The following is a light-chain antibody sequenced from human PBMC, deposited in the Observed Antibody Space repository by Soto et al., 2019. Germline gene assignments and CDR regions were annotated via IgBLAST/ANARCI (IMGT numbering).Light chain of an antibody. J-gene: IGKJ1*01. Sequence: EIVLTQSPGTLSLSPGERAALSCRASRSLSSTSLAWYQQRPGQAPRLLIYDVSSRATGIPDRFSGSGSGTDFTLTINRLEPDYFAVYYCQQYGSSPRTFGQGTKVEIK. CDR1: RSLSSTS. V-gene: IGKV3-20*01. CDR3: QQYGSSPRT. CDR2: DVS.